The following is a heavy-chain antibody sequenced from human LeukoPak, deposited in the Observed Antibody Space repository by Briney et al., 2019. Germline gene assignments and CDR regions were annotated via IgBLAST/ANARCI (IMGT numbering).Heavy chain of an antibody. CDR3: SRGSGSSEH. D-gene: IGHD1-26*01. V-gene: IGHV3-21*01. Sequence: PGGSLRLSCAASGFTFSAYSMNWVRQAPGKGLEWVSSIGSSTGYKYYADSVKGRFTISRDNAKNSLYLQMNSLRAEDTAVYYCSRGSGSSEHWGQGTLVTVSS. CDR2: IGSSTGYK. CDR1: GFTFSAYS. J-gene: IGHJ4*02.